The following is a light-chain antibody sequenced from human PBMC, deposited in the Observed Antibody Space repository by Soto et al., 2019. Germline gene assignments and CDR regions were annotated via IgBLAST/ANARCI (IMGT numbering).Light chain of an antibody. V-gene: IGLV1-51*01. CDR2: DED. CDR1: SSNIGGNS. Sequence: QSVMSQPPSVSAAPGQRVTISCSGSSSNIGGNSVSWYQQLPGTAPKLLIYDEDQRPSGIPDRFSGSKSGTSATLGITGFQTGDEADYYCGSWDSSLRAYVFGTGTKLTVL. J-gene: IGLJ1*01. CDR3: GSWDSSLRAYV.